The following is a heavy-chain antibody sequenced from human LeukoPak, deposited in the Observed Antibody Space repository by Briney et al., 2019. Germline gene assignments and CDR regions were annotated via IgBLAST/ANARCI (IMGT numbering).Heavy chain of an antibody. V-gene: IGHV3-48*03. CDR1: GFTFSSYE. J-gene: IGHJ4*02. D-gene: IGHD3-22*01. Sequence: GGSLRLSCAASGFTFSSYEMNWVRQAPGKGLEWVSYISSSGSTIYYADSVKGRFTISRDNAKSSLYLQMNSLRAEDTAVYYCARWLLDSSDWGQGTLVTVSS. CDR3: ARWLLDSSD. CDR2: ISSSGSTI.